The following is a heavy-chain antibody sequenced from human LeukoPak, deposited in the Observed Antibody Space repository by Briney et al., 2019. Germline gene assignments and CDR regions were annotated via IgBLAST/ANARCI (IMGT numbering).Heavy chain of an antibody. CDR3: ARVGYDSSGYYLDY. J-gene: IGHJ4*02. Sequence: SETLSLTCTVSGGSISSSSYYWGWIRQPPGKGLEWIASIYYSGSTYYNPSLKSRVTISVDTSKNQFSLKLSSVTAADTAVYYCARVGYDSSGYYLDYWGQGTLVTVSS. CDR1: GGSISSSSYY. CDR2: IYYSGST. V-gene: IGHV4-39*07. D-gene: IGHD3-22*01.